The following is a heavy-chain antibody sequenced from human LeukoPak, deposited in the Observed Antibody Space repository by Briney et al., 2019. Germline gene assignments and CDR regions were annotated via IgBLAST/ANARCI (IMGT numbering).Heavy chain of an antibody. CDR2: IWYDGSNK. Sequence: GSLRLSCAASGFTFSSYGMHWVRQAPGKGLEWVAVIWYDGSNKYYADSVKGRFTISRDNSKNTLYLQMNSLRAEDTAVYYCATTRPEYSSSYYFDYWGQGTLVTVSS. CDR1: GFTFSSYG. D-gene: IGHD6-6*01. V-gene: IGHV3-33*01. J-gene: IGHJ4*02. CDR3: ATTRPEYSSSYYFDY.